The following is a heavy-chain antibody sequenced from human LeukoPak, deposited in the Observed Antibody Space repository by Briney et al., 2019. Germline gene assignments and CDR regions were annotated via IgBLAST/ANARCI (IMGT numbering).Heavy chain of an antibody. CDR2: IYYSGST. CDR3: ARGGSSSGRIDY. D-gene: IGHD6-6*01. J-gene: IGHJ4*02. V-gene: IGHV4-59*01. CDR1: GGSISSYY. Sequence: SETLSLTCTVSGGSISSYYWSWIRQPPGKGLEWIGYIYYSGSTNYNPSLKSRVTISVDTSKNQFSLKLSSVTAADTAVYYCARGGSSSGRIDYWGQGTLFTVSS.